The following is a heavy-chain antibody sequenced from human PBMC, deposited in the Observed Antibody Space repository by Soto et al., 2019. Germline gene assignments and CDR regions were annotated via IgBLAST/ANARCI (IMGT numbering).Heavy chain of an antibody. V-gene: IGHV3-7*01. Sequence: EVQLVESGGGLVQPGGSLRLSCAASGFTFSRYWMGWVRQAPGKGLEWVANTKEDGSEEYYVDSVKGRFTASRDNARDSLYLQMNSLRAEDTAVYYCVRDATRGGDFDYWGQGTLVTVSS. CDR3: VRDATRGGDFDY. J-gene: IGHJ4*02. D-gene: IGHD3-16*01. CDR2: TKEDGSEE. CDR1: GFTFSRYW.